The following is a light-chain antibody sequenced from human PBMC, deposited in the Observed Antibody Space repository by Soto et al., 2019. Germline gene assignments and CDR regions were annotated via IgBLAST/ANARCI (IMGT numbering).Light chain of an antibody. CDR1: QDISNF. V-gene: IGKV3-11*01. CDR2: DAS. J-gene: IGKJ2*01. CDR3: QQRASWPPFT. Sequence: EIVLAQSPATLSLSLGERATLSCRASQDISNFLAWYQQRPGQAPRLLIYDASNRATGIPARFSGSGSGTDFTLTIVGLEPEDFAIYYCQQRASWPPFTFGQGTKLEV.